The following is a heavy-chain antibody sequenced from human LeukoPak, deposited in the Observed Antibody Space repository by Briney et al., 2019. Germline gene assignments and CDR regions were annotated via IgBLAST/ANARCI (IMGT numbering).Heavy chain of an antibody. Sequence: GGSLRLSCAASGFTFSSYAMNWVRQPPGKGLEWVSVIYSGGSTYYADSVKGRFTISRDNSKNTLYLQMNSLRAEDTAVYYCAGSIAAADDYWGQGTLVTVSS. V-gene: IGHV3-53*01. D-gene: IGHD6-13*01. CDR3: AGSIAAADDY. CDR2: IYSGGST. CDR1: GFTFSSYA. J-gene: IGHJ4*02.